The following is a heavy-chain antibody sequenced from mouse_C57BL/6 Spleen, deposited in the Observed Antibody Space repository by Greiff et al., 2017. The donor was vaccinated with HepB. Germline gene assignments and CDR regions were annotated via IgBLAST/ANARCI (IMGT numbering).Heavy chain of an antibody. CDR3: ARCGVTTAVSYYFDY. CDR1: GYTFTSYW. J-gene: IGHJ2*01. Sequence: QVQLQQSGAELVKPGASVKLSCKASGYTFTSYWMHWVKQRPGQGLEWIGMIHPNSGSTNYNEKFKSKATLTVDKSSSTAYMQLSSLTSEDSAVYYCARCGVTTAVSYYFDYWGQGTTLTVSS. CDR2: IHPNSGST. D-gene: IGHD1-2*01. V-gene: IGHV1-64*01.